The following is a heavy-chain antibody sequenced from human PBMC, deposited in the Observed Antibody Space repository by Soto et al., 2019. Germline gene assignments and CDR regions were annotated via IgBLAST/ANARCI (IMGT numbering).Heavy chain of an antibody. CDR3: AREYGPHNWFDP. CDR2: IYYSGST. Sequence: SETLSLTCTVSGGSISSGDYYWSWIRQPPGKGLEWIGYIYYSGSTYYNPSLKSRVTISVDTSKNQFSLKLSSVTAADTAVYYCAREYGPHNWFDPWGQGTLVTVS. D-gene: IGHD3-10*01. V-gene: IGHV4-30-4*01. J-gene: IGHJ5*02. CDR1: GGSISSGDYY.